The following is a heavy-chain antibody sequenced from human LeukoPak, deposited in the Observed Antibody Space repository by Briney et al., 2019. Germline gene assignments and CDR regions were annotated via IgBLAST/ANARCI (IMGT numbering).Heavy chain of an antibody. CDR1: GFTFSSYS. CDR3: AREGPLARDAFDI. J-gene: IGHJ3*02. Sequence: PGGSLRLSCAASGFTFSSYSMNWVRQAPGKGLEWVSSISSSSSYIYYADSVKGRFTISRDNAKNSLYLQMNSLRAEDTAVYYCAREGPLARDAFDIWGQGTMVTVSS. V-gene: IGHV3-21*01. CDR2: ISSSSSYI.